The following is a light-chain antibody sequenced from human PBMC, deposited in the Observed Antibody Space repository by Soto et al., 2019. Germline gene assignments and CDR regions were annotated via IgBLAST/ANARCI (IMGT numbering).Light chain of an antibody. CDR1: QSISSW. Sequence: DIQMTQSPSTLSASVGDRVTITCRASQSISSWLAWYQQKPGKAPKLLIYKASTLETGVPARFSGSGSGTEFTLTISSLQPDDSATYYCQQYNTFSWTIGQGTTVEI. CDR3: QQYNTFSWT. J-gene: IGKJ1*01. CDR2: KAS. V-gene: IGKV1-5*03.